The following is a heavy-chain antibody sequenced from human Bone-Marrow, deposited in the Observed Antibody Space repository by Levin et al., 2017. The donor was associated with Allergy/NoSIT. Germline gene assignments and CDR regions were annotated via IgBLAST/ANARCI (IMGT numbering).Heavy chain of an antibody. D-gene: IGHD6-13*01. J-gene: IGHJ3*02. CDR1: RFAFSSSW. CDR3: AREKAGPRGAFDI. Sequence: GESLKISCAASRFAFSSSWMSWVRQAPGKGLEWVANIKQDGSERNYVDSVNGRFTLSRDNAKNSLYLQMNSLRVEDTAVYYCAREKAGPRGAFDIWGQGTMVTVFS. CDR2: IKQDGSER. V-gene: IGHV3-7*01.